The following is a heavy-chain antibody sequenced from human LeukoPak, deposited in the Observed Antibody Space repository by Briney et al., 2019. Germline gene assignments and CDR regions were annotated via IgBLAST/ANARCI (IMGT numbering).Heavy chain of an antibody. CDR2: ISFDENYR. CDR1: GFTFDAYG. Sequence: GGSLRLSCAASGFTFDAYGIHWVRQAPGKGLEWVAGISFDENYRNYAESVKGRFTISRDNSKNTLYLQMNSLRAEDTAVYYCAKDRGGYTYYPFLSYFFDYWGQGTLVTVSS. D-gene: IGHD5-12*01. V-gene: IGHV3-30*18. J-gene: IGHJ4*02. CDR3: AKDRGGYTYYPFLSYFFDY.